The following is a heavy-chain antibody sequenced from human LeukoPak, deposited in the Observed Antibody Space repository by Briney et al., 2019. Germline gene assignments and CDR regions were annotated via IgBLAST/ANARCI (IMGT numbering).Heavy chain of an antibody. Sequence: GASVKVSCKASGDTFTSYYIHWVRQAPGQGLEWMGWISAYNGNTNYAQKLQGRVTMTTDTSTSTAYMELRSLRSDDTAVYYCARDEDIVVVPAAGFAYWGQGTLVTVSS. CDR1: GDTFTSYY. CDR2: ISAYNGNT. J-gene: IGHJ4*02. V-gene: IGHV1-18*04. CDR3: ARDEDIVVVPAAGFAY. D-gene: IGHD2-2*01.